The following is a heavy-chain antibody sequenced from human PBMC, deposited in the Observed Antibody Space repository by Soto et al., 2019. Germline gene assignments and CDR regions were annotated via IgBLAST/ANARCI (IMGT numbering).Heavy chain of an antibody. V-gene: IGHV3-23*01. CDR1: GFRFSSYA. D-gene: IGHD6-13*01. CDR2: ISGSGGTT. J-gene: IGHJ6*02. CDR3: ATIAAARGEYYNGMDV. Sequence: EVQLLESGGDLVQPGGSLRLSCAGSGFRFSSYAMSWVRQAPGKGLEWMSSISGSGGTTYYADSVKGRITISRDNSKNTGYLQMSGLRAEDTAIYYCATIAAARGEYYNGMDVWGQGTTVSVSS.